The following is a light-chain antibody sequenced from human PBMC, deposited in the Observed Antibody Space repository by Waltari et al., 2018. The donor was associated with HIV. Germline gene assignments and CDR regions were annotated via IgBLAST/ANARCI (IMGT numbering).Light chain of an antibody. Sequence: QSALPQPASVSGSPGQSITISCTGTSSDVGGYIYVSWYQQHPGKAPKLMIYDVSNRPSGVSNRFSGSKSGNTASLTISGLQAEDEADYYCSSYTSSSTPWVFGGGTKLTVL. CDR3: SSYTSSSTPWV. CDR1: SSDVGGYIY. CDR2: DVS. V-gene: IGLV2-14*01. J-gene: IGLJ3*02.